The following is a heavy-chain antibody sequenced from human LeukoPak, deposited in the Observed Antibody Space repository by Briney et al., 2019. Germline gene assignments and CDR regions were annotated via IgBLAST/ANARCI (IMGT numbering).Heavy chain of an antibody. J-gene: IGHJ4*02. CDR1: GYTFTGYY. Sequence: ASVKVSCKASGYTFTGYYMHWVRQAPGQGLEWMGRINPNSGGTNYAQKFQGRVTMTRDTSISTAYVELSRLRSDDTAVYYCARADSDYGDYGYWGQGTLVTVSS. CDR2: INPNSGGT. D-gene: IGHD4-17*01. CDR3: ARADSDYGDYGY. V-gene: IGHV1-2*06.